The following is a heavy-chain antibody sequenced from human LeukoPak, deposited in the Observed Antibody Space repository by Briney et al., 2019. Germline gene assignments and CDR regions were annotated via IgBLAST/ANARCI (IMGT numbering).Heavy chain of an antibody. J-gene: IGHJ4*02. Sequence: GGSLRLSCAASQFTLSSYWMTWVRQVPGKGLEWVANISPDATQKYYVDSVKGRFTISRDSAKNSLHLQMNSLRAEDTALYYCAKERYDGSGAAYDNWGQGTLVTVSS. CDR1: QFTLSSYW. CDR3: AKERYDGSGAAYDN. D-gene: IGHD3-10*01. CDR2: ISPDATQK. V-gene: IGHV3-7*03.